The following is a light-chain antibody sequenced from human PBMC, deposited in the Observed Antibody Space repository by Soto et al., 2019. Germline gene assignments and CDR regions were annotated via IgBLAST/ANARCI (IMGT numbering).Light chain of an antibody. CDR3: SSYAGRSTFVV. CDR1: SRDGGSYRL. Sequence: QSALTQPASVSASPGEPITISCPGTSRDGGSYRLVAWYQQHPGKAPKLIIYEDDERPSGVANRFSGSKYGNTASLTISGLATEEAADYYCSSYAGRSTFVVFGGGTKVTVL. V-gene: IGLV2-23*01. J-gene: IGLJ2*01. CDR2: EDD.